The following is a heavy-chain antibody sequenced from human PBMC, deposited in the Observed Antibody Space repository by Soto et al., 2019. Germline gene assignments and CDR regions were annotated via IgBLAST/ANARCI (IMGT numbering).Heavy chain of an antibody. Sequence: PSETLSLTCTVSGGSISSGGYYWSWIRQHPGKGLEWIGYIYYSGSTYYNPSLKSRVTISVDTSKNQFSLKLSSVTAADTAVYYCARLGAHGDYFDYWGQGTLVTVSS. CDR2: IYYSGST. CDR3: ARLGAHGDYFDY. J-gene: IGHJ4*02. CDR1: GGSISSGGYY. V-gene: IGHV4-31*03. D-gene: IGHD3-16*01.